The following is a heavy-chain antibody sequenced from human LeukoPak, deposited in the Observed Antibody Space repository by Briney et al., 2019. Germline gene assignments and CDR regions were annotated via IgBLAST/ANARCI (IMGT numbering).Heavy chain of an antibody. CDR2: INPSGGST. CDR1: GYTFTSYY. V-gene: IGHV1-46*01. Sequence: ASVKVSCKASGYTFTSYYMHWVRQAPGQGLEWMGIINPSGGSTSCAQKFQGRVTMTRDTSTSTVYMELSSLRSDDTAVYYCARVDVGATPGGNWGQGTLVTVSS. CDR3: ARVDVGATPGGN. D-gene: IGHD1-26*01. J-gene: IGHJ4*02.